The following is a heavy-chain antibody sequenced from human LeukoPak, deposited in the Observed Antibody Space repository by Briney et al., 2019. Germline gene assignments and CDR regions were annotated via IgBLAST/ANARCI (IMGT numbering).Heavy chain of an antibody. CDR2: INSDGSST. CDR3: ARVWQDYSGVDY. J-gene: IGHJ4*02. CDR1: GFTFSSYW. V-gene: IGHV3-74*01. D-gene: IGHD2-21*01. Sequence: GGSLRLSCAASGFTFSSYWMHWVRQAPGKGLVWVSRINSDGSSTSYADSVEGRFTISRDNAKSSLYLQMNSLRDEDTAVYYCARVWQDYSGVDYWGQGTLVTVSS.